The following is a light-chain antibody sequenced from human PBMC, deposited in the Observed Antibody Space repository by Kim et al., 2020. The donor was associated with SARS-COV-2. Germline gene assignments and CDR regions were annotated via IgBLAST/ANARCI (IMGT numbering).Light chain of an antibody. CDR3: QHCGSSLWT. CDR2: AAS. CDR1: EIVTASS. J-gene: IGKJ1*01. Sequence: PGETATLSCRANEIVTASSVAWYQQKPGQAPRLLVYAASSRATGVPDRFSGSGFGTDFTLTISRLEPEDFAVYYCQHCGSSLWTFGQGTKVDIK. V-gene: IGKV3-20*01.